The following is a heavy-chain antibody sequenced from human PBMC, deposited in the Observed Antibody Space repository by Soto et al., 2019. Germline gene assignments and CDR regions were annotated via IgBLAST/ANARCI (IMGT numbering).Heavy chain of an antibody. D-gene: IGHD6-6*01. V-gene: IGHV3-9*01. J-gene: IGHJ4*02. CDR2: ISWNSGSI. Sequence: PGGSLRLSCAASGFTFDDYAMHWVRQAPGKGLEWVSGISWNSGSIGYADSVKGRFTISRDNAKNSLYLQMNSLRAEDTALYYCAKENTIAALKEGYFDYWGQGTLVTVSS. CDR3: AKENTIAALKEGYFDY. CDR1: GFTFDDYA.